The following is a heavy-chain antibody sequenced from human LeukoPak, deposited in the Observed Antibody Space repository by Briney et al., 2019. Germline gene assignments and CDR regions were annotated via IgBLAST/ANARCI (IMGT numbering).Heavy chain of an antibody. Sequence: ASVKVSCKASGYTFTSYGISWVRQAPGRGLEWMGWISAYNGNTNYAQKLQGRVTMTTDTSTSTAYMELRSLRSDDTAVYYCARDSNIVVVVAAAHQGTFDYWGQGTLVTVSS. CDR3: ARDSNIVVVVAAAHQGTFDY. CDR1: GYTFTSYG. J-gene: IGHJ4*02. V-gene: IGHV1-18*01. CDR2: ISAYNGNT. D-gene: IGHD2-15*01.